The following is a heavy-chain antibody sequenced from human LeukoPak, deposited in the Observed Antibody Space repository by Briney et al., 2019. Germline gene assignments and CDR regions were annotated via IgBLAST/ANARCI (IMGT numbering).Heavy chain of an antibody. CDR2: ISGSGGST. J-gene: IGHJ4*02. Sequence: GGSLRLSCAASGFTFSSYAMSWVRQAPGKGLEWVSAISGSGGSTYYADSVKGRFTISRDNSKNTLYLQMNSLRAEDTALYYCARAGILGDSSGYYYEDYWGQRTLVTVSS. V-gene: IGHV3-23*01. CDR1: GFTFSSYA. CDR3: ARAGILGDSSGYYYEDY. D-gene: IGHD3-22*01.